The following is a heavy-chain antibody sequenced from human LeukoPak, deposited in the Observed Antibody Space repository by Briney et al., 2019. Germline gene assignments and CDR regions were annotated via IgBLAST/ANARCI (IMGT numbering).Heavy chain of an antibody. CDR1: GFTVSANY. CDR2: IYSGGST. CDR3: ARDNFHNWFDP. D-gene: IGHD1-20*01. J-gene: IGHJ5*02. V-gene: IGHV3-66*02. Sequence: GGSLRLSCAASGFTVSANYMTWVRQAPGKGLEWVSVIYSGGSTYYADSVKGRFIISRDKSKNTVYLQMNSLRTEDTAVYYCARDNFHNWFDPWGPGTLVTVSS.